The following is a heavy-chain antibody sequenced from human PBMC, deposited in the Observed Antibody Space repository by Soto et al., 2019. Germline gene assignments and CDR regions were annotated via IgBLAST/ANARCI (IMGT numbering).Heavy chain of an antibody. Sequence: SETLALTFAVPDGSISSCCYSRSWIRQPPGKGLEWIGYIYHSGSTYYNPSLKSRVTISVDRSKNQFSLKLSSVTAADTAVYYCARARRGVIHRGHNWFDPWGQGTLVTVSS. D-gene: IGHD3-10*01. J-gene: IGHJ5*02. CDR3: ARARRGVIHRGHNWFDP. V-gene: IGHV4-30-2*01. CDR2: IYHSGST. CDR1: DGSISSCCYS.